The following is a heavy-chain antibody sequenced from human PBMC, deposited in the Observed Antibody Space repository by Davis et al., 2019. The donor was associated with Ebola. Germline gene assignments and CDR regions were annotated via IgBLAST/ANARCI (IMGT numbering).Heavy chain of an antibody. CDR3: ARDRGVVVTAIPYYFDY. CDR1: AFTFSSYS. Sequence: PGRSLRLSCAASAFTFSSYSMNWVRQAPGKGLEWVSSISSSSSYIYYADSVKGRFTISRDNAKNSLYLQMNSLRAEDTAVYYCARDRGVVVTAIPYYFDYWGQGTLVTVSS. V-gene: IGHV3-21*01. CDR2: ISSSSSYI. D-gene: IGHD2-21*02. J-gene: IGHJ4*02.